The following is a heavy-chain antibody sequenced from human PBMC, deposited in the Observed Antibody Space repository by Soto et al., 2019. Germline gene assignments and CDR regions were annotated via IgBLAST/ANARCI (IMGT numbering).Heavy chain of an antibody. J-gene: IGHJ4*02. CDR1: GFTYTRYS. Sequence: GGSLRLSCAAYGFTYTRYSMNWVRQAPGKGLEWVSSISSTTNYIYYGDSMKGRFTISRDNAKNSLYLEMNSLRAEDTAVYYCARESEDLTSNFDYWGQGTLVTVSS. CDR3: ARESEDLTSNFDY. CDR2: ISSTTNYI. V-gene: IGHV3-21*06.